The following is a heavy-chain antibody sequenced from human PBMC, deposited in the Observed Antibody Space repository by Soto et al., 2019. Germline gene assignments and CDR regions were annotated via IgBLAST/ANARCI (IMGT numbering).Heavy chain of an antibody. V-gene: IGHV4-61*01. Sequence: QVQLQESGPGLVKPSETLSLTCSVSSGSVRSGTDYWSWIRQPPGRGLEWIGHIYSSGSTNYNPSLKSRVTISVAPSKKQFSLIKSSVTDADTAMYYCARDREAAGYHYWGQGTLVTVS. CDR1: SGSVRSGTDY. CDR2: IYSSGST. D-gene: IGHD5-18*01. J-gene: IGHJ4*02. CDR3: ARDREAAGYHY.